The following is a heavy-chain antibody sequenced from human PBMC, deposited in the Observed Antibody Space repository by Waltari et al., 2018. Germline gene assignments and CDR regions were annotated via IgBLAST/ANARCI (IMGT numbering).Heavy chain of an antibody. Sequence: QITLKESGPVLVNPTEPLPLTCTVSGFSLKNVLMGVSWIRQPPGKALEWLATIFSDDEKSYRESLKSRLNVSKDTAKSQVVLTMTNMDPVDTATYYCARIPNFYESSGYFDDWGQAFLVTVSS. CDR3: ARIPNFYESSGYFDD. CDR2: IFSDDEK. J-gene: IGHJ5*02. V-gene: IGHV2-26*01. D-gene: IGHD3-22*01. CDR1: GFSLKNVLMG.